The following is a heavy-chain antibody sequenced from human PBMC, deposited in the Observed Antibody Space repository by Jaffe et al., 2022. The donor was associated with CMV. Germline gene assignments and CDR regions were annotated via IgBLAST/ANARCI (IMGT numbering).Heavy chain of an antibody. CDR3: ARCYPGHIVVDYYGMDV. Sequence: QVQLVQSGAEVKKPGASVKVSCKASGYTFTGYYMHWVRQAPGQGLEWMGWINPNSGGTNYAQKFQGRVTMTRDTSISTAYMELSRLRSDDTAVYYCARCYPGHIVVDYYGMDVWGQGTTVTVSS. V-gene: IGHV1-2*02. CDR2: INPNSGGT. CDR1: GYTFTGYY. J-gene: IGHJ6*02. D-gene: IGHD2-21*01.